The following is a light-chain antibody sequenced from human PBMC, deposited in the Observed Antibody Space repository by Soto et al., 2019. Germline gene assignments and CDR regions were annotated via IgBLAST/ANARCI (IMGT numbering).Light chain of an antibody. J-gene: IGKJ5*01. V-gene: IGKV1-5*01. Sequence: DIQMTQSPSTLSGSVGDSVTITCRASQNVHSWLAWYQQKPGKAPKLLIYDVSSLESGVPSRFSGSGSGTEFTLTISSLQPDDFATYYCQQYNFYSNTFGQGTRLEIK. CDR3: QQYNFYSNT. CDR2: DVS. CDR1: QNVHSW.